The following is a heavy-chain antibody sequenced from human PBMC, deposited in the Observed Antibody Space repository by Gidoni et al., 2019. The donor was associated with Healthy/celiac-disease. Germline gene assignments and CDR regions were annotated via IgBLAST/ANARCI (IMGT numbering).Heavy chain of an antibody. D-gene: IGHD1-26*01. V-gene: IGHV4-31*03. CDR1: GGSIRSGGYY. J-gene: IGHJ3*02. CDR2: IYYSGST. CDR3: ARIVGADGDAFDI. Sequence: QVQLQESGPGLVKPSQTLSLTCTVPGGSIRSGGYYWSWIRQHPGKGLEWIGYIYYSGSTYYNPSLKSRVTISVDTSKNQFSLKLSSVTAADTAVYYCARIVGADGDAFDIWGQGTMVTVSS.